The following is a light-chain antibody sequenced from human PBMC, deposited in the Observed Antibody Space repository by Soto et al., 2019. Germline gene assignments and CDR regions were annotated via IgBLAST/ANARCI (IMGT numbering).Light chain of an antibody. J-gene: IGKJ4*01. Sequence: ELVLSQSPATLSVSPGDRATLSCRASQTIRKNLAWYQQKPGQAPSLLIYEASSSATGVPARFSGSGSGTEFTLTISSLPPEAFPVYYCQQYYSWPLTFGGGTKGDI. CDR1: QTIRKN. V-gene: IGKV3-15*01. CDR3: QQYYSWPLT. CDR2: EAS.